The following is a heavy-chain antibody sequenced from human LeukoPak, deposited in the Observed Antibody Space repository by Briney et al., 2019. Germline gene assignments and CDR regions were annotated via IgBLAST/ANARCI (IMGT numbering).Heavy chain of an antibody. V-gene: IGHV3-53*01. CDR2: LYSDGTT. Sequence: GGSLRLSCAASGFTVSSNYMSWVRQAPGKGLEWGSVLYSDGTTHYADSVKGRFTISRDNSKNTLYLQMSSLRVEDTAVYYCARDLENYWYFDLWGRGTRVTVSS. CDR1: GFTVSSNY. J-gene: IGHJ2*01. CDR3: ARDLENYWYFDL.